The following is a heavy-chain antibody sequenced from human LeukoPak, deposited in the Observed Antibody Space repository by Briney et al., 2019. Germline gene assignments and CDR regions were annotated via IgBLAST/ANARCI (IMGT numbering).Heavy chain of an antibody. CDR3: AIRSSWDAFDI. CDR1: GYTFTGYY. D-gene: IGHD6-6*01. V-gene: IGHV1-2*02. Sequence: ASVKVSCKASGYTFTGYYMHWVRQAPGQGLEWMGWINPNSGGTNYAQKFQGRVTITRNTSISTAYMELSSLRSEDTAVYYCAIRSSWDAFDIWGQGTMVTVSS. CDR2: INPNSGGT. J-gene: IGHJ3*02.